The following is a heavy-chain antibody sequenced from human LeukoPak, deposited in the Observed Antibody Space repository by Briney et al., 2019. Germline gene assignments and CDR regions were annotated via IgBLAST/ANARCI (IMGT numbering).Heavy chain of an antibody. Sequence: GGSLRLSCAASGFRFSTYEMNWVRQAPGKGLEWISYISSSGSVIYYADSVRGRFTISRDNAKNSLFLQMNSLRAEDTAVYYCARCKEEWLRQPFDYWGQGTLVTVSS. CDR2: ISSSGSVI. CDR3: ARCKEEWLRQPFDY. CDR1: GFRFSTYE. V-gene: IGHV3-48*03. D-gene: IGHD5-12*01. J-gene: IGHJ4*02.